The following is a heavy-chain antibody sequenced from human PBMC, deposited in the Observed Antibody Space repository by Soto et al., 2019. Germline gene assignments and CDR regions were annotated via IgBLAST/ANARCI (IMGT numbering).Heavy chain of an antibody. Sequence: GGSLRLSCAASGFTFSSYAMHWVRQAPGKGLEWVAVISYDGSNKYYADSVKGRFTISRDNSKNTLYLQMNSLRAEDTAVYYATYCGGDCYHFDYWGQGTLVTVSS. CDR1: GFTFSSYA. D-gene: IGHD2-21*02. CDR2: ISYDGSNK. V-gene: IGHV3-30-3*01. J-gene: IGHJ4*02. CDR3: TYCGGDCYHFDY.